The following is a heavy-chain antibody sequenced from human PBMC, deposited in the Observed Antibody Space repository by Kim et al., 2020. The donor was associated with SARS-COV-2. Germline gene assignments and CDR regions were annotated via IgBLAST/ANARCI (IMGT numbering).Heavy chain of an antibody. V-gene: IGHV7-4-1*02. Sequence: ASVKVSCKASGYTFTNHAINWVRQAPGRGLEWMGWINTDTGSPTYAPDFTGRFVFSLDTSVSTAYLQIRSLEAVDTALYYCARVVWGGYRYIDSWGQGTL. CDR1: GYTFTNHA. J-gene: IGHJ4*02. CDR2: INTDTGSP. CDR3: ARVVWGGYRYIDS. D-gene: IGHD3-16*02.